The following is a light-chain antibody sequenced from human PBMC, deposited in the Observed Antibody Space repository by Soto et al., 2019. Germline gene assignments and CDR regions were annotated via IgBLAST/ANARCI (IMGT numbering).Light chain of an antibody. Sequence: QSVLTQSPSASGTPGQRVIISCSGSASTIGRNYVYWYQQLPGTAPKLLIYRNSQRPSGVPDRFSGSKSGTSASLAISGLRSEDEADYYCAAWDDNLSGFYVFGDGTKVTVL. J-gene: IGLJ1*01. CDR3: AAWDDNLSGFYV. V-gene: IGLV1-47*01. CDR1: ASTIGRNY. CDR2: RNS.